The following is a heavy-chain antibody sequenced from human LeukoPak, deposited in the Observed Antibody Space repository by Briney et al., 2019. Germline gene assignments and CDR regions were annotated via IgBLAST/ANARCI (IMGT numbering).Heavy chain of an antibody. CDR1: GGSISSLNYH. CDR2: IYTSGST. V-gene: IGHV4-61*02. Sequence: SETLSLTCTVSGGSISSLNYHWTWIRQPAGKGLELIGRIYTSGSTNYSPSFKSRVTISIDTSKNQFSLKLSSVTAADTAVYYCARDPGGSGPASWGPGTLVTVSS. CDR3: ARDPGGSGPAS. J-gene: IGHJ5*02. D-gene: IGHD6-19*01.